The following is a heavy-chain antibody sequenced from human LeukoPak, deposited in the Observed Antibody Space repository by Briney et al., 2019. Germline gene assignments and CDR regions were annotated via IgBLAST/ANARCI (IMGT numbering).Heavy chain of an antibody. J-gene: IGHJ5*02. D-gene: IGHD1-26*01. CDR2: INHSGST. CDR1: GGSFSGYY. V-gene: IGHV4-34*01. Sequence: PSETLSLTCAVYGGSFSGYYWSWIRQPPGKGLEWIGEINHSGSTNYNPSLKSRVTISVDTSKNQFSLKLSSVTAADTAVYYCARVRWELRWFDPWGQGTLVTVSS. CDR3: ARVRWELRWFDP.